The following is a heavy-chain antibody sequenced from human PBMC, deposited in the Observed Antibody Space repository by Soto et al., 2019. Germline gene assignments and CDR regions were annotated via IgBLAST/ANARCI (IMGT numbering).Heavy chain of an antibody. D-gene: IGHD3-22*01. CDR2: IYHSGST. CDR3: ARVRVYYYDSSGYYGWGPAPENFDY. Sequence: SETLSLTCAVSGGSISSSNWWSWVRQPPGKGLEWIGEIYHSGSTNYNPSLKSRVTISVDKSKNQFSLKLSSVTAADTAVYYCARVRVYYYDSSGYYGWGPAPENFDYWGQGTLVTVSS. CDR1: GGSISSSNW. J-gene: IGHJ4*02. V-gene: IGHV4-4*02.